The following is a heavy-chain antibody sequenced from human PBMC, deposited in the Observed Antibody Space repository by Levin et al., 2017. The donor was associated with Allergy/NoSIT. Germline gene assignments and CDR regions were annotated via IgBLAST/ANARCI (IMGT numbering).Heavy chain of an antibody. CDR3: ARELSGSYPY. D-gene: IGHD1-26*01. J-gene: IGHJ4*02. V-gene: IGHV3-48*02. CDR1: GFTFSNYG. CDR2: ISSSSYTI. Sequence: GESLKISCAASGFTFSNYGMNWVRQAPGKGLEWVSYISSSSYTIYYADSVKGRFSISRDNAKNSLYLQMNSLRDEDTAVYYCARELSGSYPYWGQGTLVTVSS.